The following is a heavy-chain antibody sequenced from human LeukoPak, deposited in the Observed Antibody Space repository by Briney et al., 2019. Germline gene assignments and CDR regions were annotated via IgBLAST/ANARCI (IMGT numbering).Heavy chain of an antibody. J-gene: IGHJ3*02. D-gene: IGHD5-18*01. CDR2: IYYSGST. CDR3: ARVKDSYGYNHAFDI. CDR1: GGSISSSSYY. Sequence: SETLSLTCTVSGGSISSSSYYWGWIRQPPGKGLEWIGSIYYSGSTYYNPSLKSRVTISVDTSKNQFSLKLSSVTAADTAVYYCARVKDSYGYNHAFDIWGQGTMVTVSS. V-gene: IGHV4-39*07.